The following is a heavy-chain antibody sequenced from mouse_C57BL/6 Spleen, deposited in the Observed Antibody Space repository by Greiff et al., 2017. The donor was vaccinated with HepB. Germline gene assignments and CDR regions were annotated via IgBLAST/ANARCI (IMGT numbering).Heavy chain of an antibody. CDR2: ISYDGSN. Sequence: EVKLMESGPGLVKPSQSLSLTCSVTGYSITSGYYWNWIRQFPGNKLEWMGYISYDGSNNYNPSLKNRISITRDTSKNQFFLKLNSVTTEDTATYYCARDRIEWEDAMDYWGQGTSVTVSS. J-gene: IGHJ4*01. D-gene: IGHD1-3*01. V-gene: IGHV3-6*01. CDR3: ARDRIEWEDAMDY. CDR1: GYSITSGYY.